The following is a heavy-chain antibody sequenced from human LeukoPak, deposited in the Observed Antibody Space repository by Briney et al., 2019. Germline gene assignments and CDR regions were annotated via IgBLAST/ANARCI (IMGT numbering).Heavy chain of an antibody. V-gene: IGHV3-33*01. CDR3: ARGGYSSGGWGAYFDY. CDR2: IWYDGSNK. CDR1: GFTFSSYG. D-gene: IGHD6-19*01. Sequence: GGSLRLSCAASGFTFSSYGMHWVRQAPGKGLEGVAVIWYDGSNKYYADSVKGRFTISRDNSKNTLYLQMNSLRAEDTAVYYCARGGYSSGGWGAYFDYWGQGTLVTVSS. J-gene: IGHJ4*02.